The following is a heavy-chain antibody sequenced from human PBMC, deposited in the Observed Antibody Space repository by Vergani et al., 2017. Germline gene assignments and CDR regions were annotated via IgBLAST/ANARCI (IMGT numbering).Heavy chain of an antibody. CDR1: GGSFSGYY. CDR3: ARSLYYDISLDRYYYYGMDV. CDR2: IKQDGSEK. V-gene: IGHV3-7*03. J-gene: IGHJ6*02. D-gene: IGHD3-9*01. Sequence: VQLQQWGAGLLKPSETLSLTCAVYGGSFSGYYWSWVRQAPGKGLEWVANIKQDGSEKYYVDSVKGRFTISRDNAKNSLYLQMNSLRAEDTAVYYCARSLYYDISLDRYYYYGMDVWGQGTTVTVSS.